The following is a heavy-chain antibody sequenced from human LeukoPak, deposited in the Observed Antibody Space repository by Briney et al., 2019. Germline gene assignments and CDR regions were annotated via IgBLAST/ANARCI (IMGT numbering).Heavy chain of an antibody. CDR1: GDSISSGDYS. Sequence: SQTLSLTCAVSGDSISSGDYSWSWIRQPSGKGLEWIGYMFHSGSSYYNPSLKSRVTISVDKSKNQFSLRLTSVTAADTAVYYCSRELWFVNAPGSWFDPWGQGTLVTVSS. J-gene: IGHJ5*02. V-gene: IGHV4-30-2*01. D-gene: IGHD3-10*01. CDR2: MFHSGSS. CDR3: SRELWFVNAPGSWFDP.